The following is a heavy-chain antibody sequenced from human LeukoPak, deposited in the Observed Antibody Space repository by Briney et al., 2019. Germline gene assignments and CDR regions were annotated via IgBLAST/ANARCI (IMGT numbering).Heavy chain of an antibody. V-gene: IGHV3-30-3*01. CDR3: ARSYRGGVVITTLGY. CDR2: ISYDGSNK. CDR1: GFTFSSYA. D-gene: IGHD3-22*01. Sequence: GGSLRLSCAASGFTFSSYAMHWVRQAPGKGLEWVAVISYDGSNKYYADSVKGRFTISRDNSKNTLYLQMNSLRAEDTAVYYCARSYRGGVVITTLGYWGQGTLVTVSS. J-gene: IGHJ4*02.